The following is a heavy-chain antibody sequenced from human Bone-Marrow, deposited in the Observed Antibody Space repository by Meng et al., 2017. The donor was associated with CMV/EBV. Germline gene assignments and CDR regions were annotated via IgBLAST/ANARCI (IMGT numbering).Heavy chain of an antibody. J-gene: IGHJ6*02. CDR2: ISSSGSTI. Sequence: GESLKISCAASGFTVSGYYMSWVRQAPGKGLEWVSYISSSGSTIYYADSVKGRFTISRDNAKNSLYLQMNSLRAEDTAVYYCARVFRQGIVVVITGFLTDVWGQGTTVTVSS. V-gene: IGHV3-11*01. D-gene: IGHD3-22*01. CDR1: GFTVSGYY. CDR3: ARVFRQGIVVVITGFLTDV.